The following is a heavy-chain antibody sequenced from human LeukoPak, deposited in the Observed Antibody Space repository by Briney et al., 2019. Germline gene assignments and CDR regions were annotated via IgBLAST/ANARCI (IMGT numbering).Heavy chain of an antibody. CDR3: ARGYCSGGSCYAARWWFDP. Sequence: PGGSLRLSCAASGFTVSSNYMSWVRQAPGKGLEWVSVIYSDGRTYYADSVKGRFTISRDNSKNTLYLQMNSLRAEDTAVYYCARGYCSGGSCYAARWWFDPWGQGTLVTVSS. CDR2: IYSDGRT. CDR1: GFTVSSNY. D-gene: IGHD2-15*01. V-gene: IGHV3-53*05. J-gene: IGHJ5*02.